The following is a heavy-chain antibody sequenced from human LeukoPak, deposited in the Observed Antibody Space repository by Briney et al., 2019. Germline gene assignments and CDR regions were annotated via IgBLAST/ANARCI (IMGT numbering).Heavy chain of an antibody. CDR2: IYYTGTT. J-gene: IGHJ4*02. D-gene: IGHD2-2*01. V-gene: IGHV4-39*02. Sequence: PSETLSLTCSVSGGSTRDATYYWGWIRQSPGKGLEWIGSIYYTGTTYYNPSLMSRVTMSVDTSTNHLSLRLTSVTAADVAIYYCVRLPAATKTADYWGQGTLVTVSS. CDR3: VRLPAATKTADY. CDR1: GGSTRDATYY.